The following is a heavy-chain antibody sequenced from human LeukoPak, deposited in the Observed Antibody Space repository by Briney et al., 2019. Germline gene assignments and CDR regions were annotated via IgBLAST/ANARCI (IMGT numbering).Heavy chain of an antibody. D-gene: IGHD3-22*01. CDR2: VDPEDGET. Sequence: ASVKVSCKVSGYIFTDYYMHWVQQAPGKGLEWMGLVDPEDGETIYAEKFQGRVTITANTSTDTAYMELSSLRSEDTAVYYCATSSQKDYYDSSGYSSYYMDVWGKGTTVTVSS. J-gene: IGHJ6*03. CDR3: ATSSQKDYYDSSGYSSYYMDV. V-gene: IGHV1-69-2*01. CDR1: GYIFTDYY.